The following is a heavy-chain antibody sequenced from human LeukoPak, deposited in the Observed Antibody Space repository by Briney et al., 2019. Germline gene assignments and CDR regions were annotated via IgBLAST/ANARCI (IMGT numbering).Heavy chain of an antibody. V-gene: IGHV4-38-2*02. CDR1: GYSISSGYY. Sequence: SETLSLTCTVSGYSISSGYYWGWIRQPPGKGLEWIGSIYHSGSTYYNPSLKSRVTISVDTSKNQFSLKLSSVTAADTAVYYCARHGSGSYFRYYYYYMDVWGKGTTVTIS. CDR2: IYHSGST. CDR3: ARHGSGSYFRYYYYYMDV. J-gene: IGHJ6*03. D-gene: IGHD3-10*01.